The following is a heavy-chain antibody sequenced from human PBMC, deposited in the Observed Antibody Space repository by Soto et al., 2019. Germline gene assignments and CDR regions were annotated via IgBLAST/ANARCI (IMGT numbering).Heavy chain of an antibody. Sequence: GGSLRLSCAASGFTFSSYGMHWVRQAQGKGLEWVTFISYDGSNKYYADSVKGRVTVSRDNSKNTQYLQMNSLRAEDTAVYFCAKALGELSPESFDYWGRGALVTVSS. CDR1: GFTFSSYG. CDR3: AKALGELSPESFDY. V-gene: IGHV3-30*18. D-gene: IGHD3-16*02. CDR2: ISYDGSNK. J-gene: IGHJ4*02.